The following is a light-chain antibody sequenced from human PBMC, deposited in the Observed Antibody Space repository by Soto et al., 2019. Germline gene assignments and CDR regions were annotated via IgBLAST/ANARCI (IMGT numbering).Light chain of an antibody. CDR2: EVN. CDR1: SRDVGGYNY. Sequence: QSALTQPASVSGAPGQSITISCRGTSRDVGGYNYVSWYQQHAGKAPRVMIYEVNNRPTGVSNRFSGSKSGNTASLTISGLQAEDEADYYCSSYTSSSSLNYGFG. V-gene: IGLV2-14*01. J-gene: IGLJ1*01. CDR3: SSYTSSSSLNYG.